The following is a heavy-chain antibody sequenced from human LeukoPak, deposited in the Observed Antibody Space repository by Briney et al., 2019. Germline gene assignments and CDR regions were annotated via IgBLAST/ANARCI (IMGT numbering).Heavy chain of an antibody. Sequence: GGSLRLSCAASGFTFSSYWMSWVRQAPGKGLEWVANIKQDGSEKYYVDSVKGRFTISRDNAKNSLYLQMNSLRAEDTAVYYCAREQIFGVVRYMDVWGKGTTVTVSS. CDR1: GFTFSSYW. J-gene: IGHJ6*03. CDR3: AREQIFGVVRYMDV. V-gene: IGHV3-7*01. D-gene: IGHD3-3*01. CDR2: IKQDGSEK.